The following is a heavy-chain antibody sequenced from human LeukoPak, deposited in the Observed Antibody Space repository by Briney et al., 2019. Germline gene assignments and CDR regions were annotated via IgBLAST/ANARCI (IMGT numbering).Heavy chain of an antibody. CDR1: GFTFSSYA. CDR3: AREHYDFWSGPTPPDY. D-gene: IGHD3-3*01. CDR2: ISYDGSNK. V-gene: IGHV3-30*04. J-gene: IGHJ4*02. Sequence: GGSLRLSCAASGFTFSSYAMHWVRQAPGKGLEWVAVISYDGSNKYYADSVKGRFTISRDNSKNTLYLQMNSLRAEDTAVYYCAREHYDFWSGPTPPDYWGQGTLVTVSS.